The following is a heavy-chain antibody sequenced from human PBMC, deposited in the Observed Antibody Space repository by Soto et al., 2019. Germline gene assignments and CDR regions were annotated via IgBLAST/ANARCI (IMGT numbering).Heavy chain of an antibody. V-gene: IGHV1-2*02. CDR3: ARGYYSSSWRGFVY. D-gene: IGHD6-13*01. CDR2: MNPNSGGT. CDR1: GYTFSGYF. Sequence: QVQLVQSGADVKKPGASVKVSCKTSGYTFSGYFMHWLRQAPGQGLEWMGWMNPNSGGTDYAQNFQGRVSMTWDTSISTAYMELSRLRSDDTAIYYCARGYYSSSWRGFVYWGQGTLVTVSS. J-gene: IGHJ4*02.